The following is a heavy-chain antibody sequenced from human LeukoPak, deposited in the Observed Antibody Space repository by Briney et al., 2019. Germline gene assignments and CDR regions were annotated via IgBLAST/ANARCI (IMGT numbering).Heavy chain of an antibody. J-gene: IGHJ4*02. CDR2: IIPILGIA. D-gene: IGHD6-19*01. Sequence: GASVKVSCKASGGTFSSYAISWVRQAPEQGLEWMGMIIPILGIANYAQKFQGRVTITADKSTSTAYMELSSLRSEDTAVYYCARDKELGAVAGSFDYWGQGTLVTVSS. V-gene: IGHV1-69*04. CDR3: ARDKELGAVAGSFDY. CDR1: GGTFSSYA.